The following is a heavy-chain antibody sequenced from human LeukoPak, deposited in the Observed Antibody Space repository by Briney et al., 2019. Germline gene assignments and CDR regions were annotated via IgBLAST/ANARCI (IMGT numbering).Heavy chain of an antibody. CDR1: GGSISSYY. V-gene: IGHV4-59*05. CDR2: IYYSGST. CDR3: ARLPWGIAAAGTSRGYY. J-gene: IGHJ4*02. D-gene: IGHD6-13*01. Sequence: SETLSLTCTVSGGSISSYYWSWIRQPPGKGLEWIGSIYYSGSTYYNPSLKSRVTISVDTSKNQFSLKPSSVTAADTAVYYCARLPWGIAAAGTSRGYYWGQGTLVTVSS.